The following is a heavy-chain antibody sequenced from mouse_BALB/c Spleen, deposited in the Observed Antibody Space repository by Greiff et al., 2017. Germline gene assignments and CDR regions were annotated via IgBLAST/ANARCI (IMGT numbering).Heavy chain of an antibody. V-gene: IGHV7-3*02. CDR2: IRNKANGYTT. D-gene: IGHD2-10*02. J-gene: IGHJ4*01. Sequence: EVHLVESGGGLVQPGGSLRLSCATSGFTFTDYYMSWVRQPPGKALEWLGFIRNKANGYTTEYSASVKGRFTISRDNSQSILYLQMNTLRAEDSATYYCARVYGSMDYWGQGTSVTVSS. CDR1: GFTFTDYY. CDR3: ARVYGSMDY.